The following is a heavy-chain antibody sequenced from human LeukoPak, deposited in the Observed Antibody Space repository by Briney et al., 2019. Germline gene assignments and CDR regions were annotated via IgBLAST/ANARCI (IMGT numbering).Heavy chain of an antibody. CDR1: GCTFSSYA. V-gene: IGHV1-69*06. J-gene: IGHJ6*03. CDR3: ARGPGYYYYMDV. Sequence: SVKVSCKASGCTFSSYAISWVRQAPGQGLGWMGGIIPIFGTANYAQKFQGRVTITADKSTSTAYMELSSLRSEDTAVYYCARGPGYYYYMDVWGKGTTVTVSS. CDR2: IIPIFGTA.